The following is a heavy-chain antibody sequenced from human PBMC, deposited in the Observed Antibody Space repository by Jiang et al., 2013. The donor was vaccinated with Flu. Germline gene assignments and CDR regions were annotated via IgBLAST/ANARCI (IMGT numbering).Heavy chain of an antibody. CDR1: GGSISSSSYY. V-gene: IGHV4-39*07. CDR3: AREEVAAHRREFDY. D-gene: IGHD6-6*01. CDR2: IYYSGST. Sequence: LLKPSETLSLTCTVSGGSISSSSYYWGWIRQPPGKGLEWIGSIYYSGSTYYNPSLKSRVTISVDTSKNQFSLKLSSVTAADTAVYYCAREEVAAHRREFDYWGQGTLVTVSS. J-gene: IGHJ4*02.